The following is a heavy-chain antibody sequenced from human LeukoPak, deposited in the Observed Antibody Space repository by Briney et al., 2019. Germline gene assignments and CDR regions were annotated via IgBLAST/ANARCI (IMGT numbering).Heavy chain of an antibody. J-gene: IGHJ5*02. CDR1: GFTFSTYA. Sequence: GGSLRPSCAASGFTFSTYAMSWVRQAPGKGLEWVSGISISSGSAYYADFVKGRFTLARDNSKNPLYLQMTRLRAEDTAVYYCAKDRDLLFAHCWFDLWGQGILVTVSS. CDR2: ISISSGSA. D-gene: IGHD3-10*01. CDR3: AKDRDLLFAHCWFDL. V-gene: IGHV3-23*01.